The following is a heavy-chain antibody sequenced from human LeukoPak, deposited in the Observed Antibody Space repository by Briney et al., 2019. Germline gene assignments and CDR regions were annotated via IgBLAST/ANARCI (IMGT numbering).Heavy chain of an antibody. V-gene: IGHV4-39*07. CDR3: ARDQGSSWYKYFDL. CDR1: GGSISSSGYY. Sequence: SETLSLTCTVSGGSISSSGYYWGWIRQLPGKGLEWIGSMYYSGSTYYNPSLKSRVTISVDTSKNHFSLKLSSVTAADTAVYYCARDQGSSWYKYFDLWGRGTLVTVSS. J-gene: IGHJ2*01. D-gene: IGHD6-13*01. CDR2: MYYSGST.